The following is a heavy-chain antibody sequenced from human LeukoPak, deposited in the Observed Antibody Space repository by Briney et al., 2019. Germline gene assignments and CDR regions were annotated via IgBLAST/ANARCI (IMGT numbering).Heavy chain of an antibody. D-gene: IGHD2-15*01. CDR3: ARERTLTSCYDY. Sequence: ASVKVSCKASGYTFTGYYMHWVRQAPGQGLEWMGWINPNSGGTNYAQKFQGRVTMTRDTSISTAYMELSRLRADDTAVYYCARERTLTSCYDYWGQGTLVTVSS. J-gene: IGHJ4*02. CDR2: INPNSGGT. V-gene: IGHV1-2*02. CDR1: GYTFTGYY.